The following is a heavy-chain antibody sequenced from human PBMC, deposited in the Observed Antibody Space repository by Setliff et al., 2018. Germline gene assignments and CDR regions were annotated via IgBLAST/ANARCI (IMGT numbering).Heavy chain of an antibody. D-gene: IGHD1-26*01. J-gene: IGHJ6*03. CDR3: ARLGRSPTSARWYYMDV. CDR2: IYYSGST. Sequence: SETLSLTCTVAGGSISSSNYYWGWIRQPPGKGLEWIGSIYYSGSTYYNPSLTSRVTMSVDTSKNQSALKLSSVSAPDTAVFFCARLGRSPTSARWYYMDVWGTGTTVTVSS. CDR1: GGSISSSNYY. V-gene: IGHV4-39*01.